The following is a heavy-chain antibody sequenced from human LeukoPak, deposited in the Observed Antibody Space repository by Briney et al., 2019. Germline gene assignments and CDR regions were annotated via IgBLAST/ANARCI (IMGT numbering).Heavy chain of an antibody. D-gene: IGHD4-23*01. J-gene: IGHJ5*02. CDR2: IIPIFGTA. CDR3: ARACYGGNSLGEGWSDP. Sequence: SVKVSCKASGGTFTSYAISWVRQAPGQGLEWMGGIIPIFGTANYAQKFQGRVTITTDESTSTAYMELSSLRSEDTAVYYCARACYGGNSLGEGWSDPWGQGTLVTVSS. CDR1: GGTFTSYA. V-gene: IGHV1-69*05.